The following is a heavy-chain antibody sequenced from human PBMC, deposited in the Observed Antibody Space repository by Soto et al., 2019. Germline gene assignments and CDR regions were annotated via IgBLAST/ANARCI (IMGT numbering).Heavy chain of an antibody. CDR2: IYTSGST. V-gene: IGHV4-4*07. CDR3: ARDLGARGNYGGGYYYAMDV. Sequence: PSETLSLTCTVSGGSISSYYWSWIRQPAGKGLEWIGRIYTSGSTNYNPSLKSRVTMSVDTPKNQFSLKLSSVTAADTAVYYCARDLGARGNYGGGYYYAMDVWGPGTTVTVS. J-gene: IGHJ6*02. D-gene: IGHD4-17*01. CDR1: GGSISSYY.